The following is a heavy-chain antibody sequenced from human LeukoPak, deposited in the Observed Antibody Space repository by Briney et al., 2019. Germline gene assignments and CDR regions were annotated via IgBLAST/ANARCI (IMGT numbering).Heavy chain of an antibody. J-gene: IGHJ4*02. CDR2: ISTSITIT. V-gene: IGHV3-48*03. D-gene: IGHD7-27*01. CDR1: GFTFSSYE. CDR3: ARVGATNWAYYLDY. Sequence: GGSLRLSCAASGFTFSSYEMNWVRQAPGKGLEWISYISTSITITSYADSVKGRFTISRDNAKNSLYLQLNSLRDEDTAVYYCARVGATNWAYYLDYWGQGTLVTVSS.